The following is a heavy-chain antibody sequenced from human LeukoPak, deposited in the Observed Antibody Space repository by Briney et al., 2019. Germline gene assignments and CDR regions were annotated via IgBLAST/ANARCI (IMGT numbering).Heavy chain of an antibody. CDR3: ARGGTAMVGY. D-gene: IGHD5-18*01. J-gene: IGHJ4*02. CDR2: IYYSGST. V-gene: IGHV4-59*01. Sequence: SETLSLTCTVSGGSISSYYWSWIRQPPGKGLEWIGYIYYSGSTNYNPSLKSRVTISVDTSKNQFSLKLSSVTAADTVVYYCARGGTAMVGYWGQGTLVTVSS. CDR1: GGSISSYY.